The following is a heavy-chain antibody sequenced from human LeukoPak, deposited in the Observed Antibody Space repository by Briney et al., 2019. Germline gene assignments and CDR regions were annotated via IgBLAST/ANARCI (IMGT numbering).Heavy chain of an antibody. Sequence: SETLSLTCAVYGGSFSGYYWSWIRQPPGKGLEWIGEINHSGSTNYNPSLKSRVTISVDTSKNQFSLKLSSVTAADTAAYYCARALTRGIAAGIGYWGQGTLVTVSS. CDR3: ARALTRGIAAGIGY. D-gene: IGHD6-13*01. CDR1: GGSFSGYY. V-gene: IGHV4-34*01. CDR2: INHSGST. J-gene: IGHJ4*02.